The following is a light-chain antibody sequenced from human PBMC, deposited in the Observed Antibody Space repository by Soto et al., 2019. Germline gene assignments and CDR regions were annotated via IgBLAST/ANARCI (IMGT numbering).Light chain of an antibody. J-gene: IGLJ1*01. Sequence: QSALTQPASVSGSPGQSITISCTGSSSDVGRYNYVSWYQQHPGKAPKLILYDVANRPSGISDRFSGSKSGNTASPTISGLQAEDEADYYCSSYTSSSTPYVFGTGTKLTVL. CDR3: SSYTSSSTPYV. V-gene: IGLV2-14*01. CDR1: SSDVGRYNY. CDR2: DVA.